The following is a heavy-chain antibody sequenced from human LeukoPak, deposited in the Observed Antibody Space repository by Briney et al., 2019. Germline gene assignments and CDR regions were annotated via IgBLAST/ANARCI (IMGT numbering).Heavy chain of an antibody. CDR3: ARGPYKYDGSGAFDI. D-gene: IGHD3-22*01. CDR2: IYYSGST. V-gene: IGHV4-39*07. CDR1: GGSISSRSFY. Sequence: SETLSLTCTVSGGSISSRSFYWGWIRQPPGKGLEWIGSIYYSGSTYYNPSLKSRVTISVDTSKNQFSLKLSSVTAADTAVYYCARGPYKYDGSGAFDIWGQGTMVTVSS. J-gene: IGHJ3*02.